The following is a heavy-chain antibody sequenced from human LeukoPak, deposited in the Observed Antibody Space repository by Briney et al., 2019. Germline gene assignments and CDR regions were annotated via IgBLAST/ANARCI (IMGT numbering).Heavy chain of an antibody. CDR1: GFTVNNNY. D-gene: IGHD3-10*01. CDR2: IHSGGST. J-gene: IGHJ5*02. Sequence: GGSLRLSCAASGFTVNNNYMSWVRQAPGKGLEWVSVIHSGGSTYYADSVKGRFTFSRDNSKNMLHLQMNSLRAEDTAVYYCARGFNRGFDPWGQGTLVIVSS. V-gene: IGHV3-53*01. CDR3: ARGFNRGFDP.